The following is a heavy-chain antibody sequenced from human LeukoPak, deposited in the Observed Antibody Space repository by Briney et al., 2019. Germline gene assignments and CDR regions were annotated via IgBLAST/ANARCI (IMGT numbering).Heavy chain of an antibody. V-gene: IGHV1-69*13. CDR1: GCTFTSYA. Sequence: SVKVSCKASGCTFTSYAISWVRQAPGQGLEWMGGIIPIFGTANYAQKFQGRVTITADESTSTAYMELSSLRSEDTAVYYCAREGYYDSSGYSGYWGQGTLVTVSS. D-gene: IGHD3-22*01. CDR2: IIPIFGTA. CDR3: AREGYYDSSGYSGY. J-gene: IGHJ4*02.